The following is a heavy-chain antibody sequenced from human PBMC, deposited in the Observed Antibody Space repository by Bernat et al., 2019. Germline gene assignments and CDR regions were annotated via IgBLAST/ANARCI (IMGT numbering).Heavy chain of an antibody. CDR1: GFTFSSYG. J-gene: IGHJ4*02. Sequence: QVQLVESGGGVVQPGRSLRLSCAASGFTFSSYGMHWVRQAPGKGLEWVAVIWYDGSNKYYAESVKGRFTISRDNSKNTLHLQMNSLRAGDTAVDYCARDSISQAADLDCWGQGTLVTVSS. D-gene: IGHD6-13*01. V-gene: IGHV3-33*01. CDR2: IWYDGSNK. CDR3: ARDSISQAADLDC.